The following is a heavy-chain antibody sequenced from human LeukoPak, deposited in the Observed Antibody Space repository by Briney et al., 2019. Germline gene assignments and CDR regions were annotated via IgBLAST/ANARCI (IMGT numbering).Heavy chain of an antibody. CDR3: ARRTPPGSSYGYSDY. D-gene: IGHD5-18*01. J-gene: IGHJ4*02. CDR1: GGSISSSSYY. V-gene: IGHV4-39*01. Sequence: PSETLSLTCTVSGGSISSSSYYWGWIRQPPGKGLEWIGSIYYSGSTYYNPSLKSRVTISVDTSKNQFSLKLSSVTAADTAVYYCARRTPPGSSYGYSDYWGQGTLVTVSS. CDR2: IYYSGST.